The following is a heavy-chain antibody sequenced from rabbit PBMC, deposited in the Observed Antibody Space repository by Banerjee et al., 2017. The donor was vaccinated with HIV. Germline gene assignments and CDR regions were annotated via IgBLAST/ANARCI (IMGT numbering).Heavy chain of an antibody. J-gene: IGHJ6*01. Sequence: QEQLEESGGDLVKPGASLTLTCTASGFSLNIYEMCWVRQAPGKGLEWIACIYAASSGSTWYASWAKGRFTISKTSSTTVTLQMTSLTAADTATYFCARDRDTGSVYYFDLWGPGTLVTVS. V-gene: IGHV1S45*01. CDR1: GFSLNIYE. D-gene: IGHD8-1*01. CDR3: ARDRDTGSVYYFDL. CDR2: IYAASSGST.